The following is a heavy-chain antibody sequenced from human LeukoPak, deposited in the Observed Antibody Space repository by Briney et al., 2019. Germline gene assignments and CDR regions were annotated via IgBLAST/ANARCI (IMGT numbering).Heavy chain of an antibody. D-gene: IGHD3-3*01. CDR3: AREAIFGVVVDV. CDR2: IYTSGST. V-gene: IGHV4-61*02. J-gene: IGHJ6*04. Sequence: SQTLSLTCTVSGGSISSGSYYWSWIRQPAGKGLEWIGRIYTSGSTNYNPSLKSRVTISVDTSKNQFSLKLSSVTAADTAVYYCAREAIFGVVVDVWGKGTTVTVSS. CDR1: GGSISSGSYY.